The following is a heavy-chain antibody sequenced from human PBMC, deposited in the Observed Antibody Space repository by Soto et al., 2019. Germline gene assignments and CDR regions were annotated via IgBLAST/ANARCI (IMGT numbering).Heavy chain of an antibody. J-gene: IGHJ6*02. CDR3: EREDGYCSSTSRPSYYYYYGMDV. CDR2: IFDSVIT. Sequence: ARTLSLTCAVLGSSIRSSCSWGWTRRPPKKWLEWGGSIFDSVITYYNPSLKSRATISVDTPKNQSSLKLSSVTAADTAVYYCEREDGYCSSTSRPSYYYYYGMDVWGQGTTVTVSS. D-gene: IGHD2-2*01. V-gene: IGHV4-38-2*02. CDR1: GSSIRSSCS.